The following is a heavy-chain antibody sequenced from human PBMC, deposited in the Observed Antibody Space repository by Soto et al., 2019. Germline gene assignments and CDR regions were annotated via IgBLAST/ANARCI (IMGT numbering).Heavy chain of an antibody. J-gene: IGHJ4*02. CDR2: VYYSGTT. Sequence: PSETLSLTCSVSGGSVSYKTYYWSWIRQPPGKRLEWIGYVYYSGTTNYNPSLKSRVTISVDLSKNRFSLRLSSVTTADTALYYCARTTAVPNTLRSRYFFDYWGKGTLVTVSS. CDR1: GGSVSYKTYY. V-gene: IGHV4-61*01. CDR3: ARTTAVPNTLRSRYFFDY. D-gene: IGHD4-17*01.